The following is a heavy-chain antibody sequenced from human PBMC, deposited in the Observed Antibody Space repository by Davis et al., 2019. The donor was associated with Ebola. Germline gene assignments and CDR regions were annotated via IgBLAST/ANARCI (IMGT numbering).Heavy chain of an antibody. D-gene: IGHD3-3*01. CDR2: IYYSGST. CDR1: GGSFSGYY. CDR3: ARVPYYDFWSGYYPYYMDV. Sequence: GSLRLSCAVYGGSFSGYYWSWIRQPPGRGLEWIGYIYYSGSTNYNPSLKSRVTISVDTSKNQFSLKLSSVTAADTAVYYCARVPYYDFWSGYYPYYMDVWGKGTTVTVSS. V-gene: IGHV4-59*01. J-gene: IGHJ6*03.